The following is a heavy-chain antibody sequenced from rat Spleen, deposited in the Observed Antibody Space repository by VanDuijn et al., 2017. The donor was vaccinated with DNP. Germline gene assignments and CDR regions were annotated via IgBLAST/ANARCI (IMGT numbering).Heavy chain of an antibody. Sequence: EVQLQESGPGLVKPSQSLSLTCSVTGFSITNNYWAWIRRFPGNKMEWIVHITYSGSTSYNPSLKSRISITRDTSNNKFFLQLNSVTTEDTATYYCARFGPDLDYWGQGVMVTVSS. D-gene: IGHD3-1*01. CDR2: ITYSGST. CDR3: ARFGPDLDY. V-gene: IGHV3-1*01. J-gene: IGHJ2*01. CDR1: GFSITNNY.